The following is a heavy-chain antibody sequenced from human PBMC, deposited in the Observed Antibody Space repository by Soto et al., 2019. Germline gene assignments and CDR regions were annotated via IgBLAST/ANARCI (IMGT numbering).Heavy chain of an antibody. J-gene: IGHJ4*02. CDR1: GGSISSGDYY. D-gene: IGHD6-13*01. CDR2: IYYSGST. CDR3: ARGIGVAARPFDY. Sequence: SETLSLTCTVSGGSISSGDYYWSWIRQPPGKGLEWIGYIYYSGSTYYNPSLKSRVTVSVDTSKNQFSLKLSSVTAADTAVYYCARGIGVAARPFDYWGQGTLVTSPQ. V-gene: IGHV4-30-4*01.